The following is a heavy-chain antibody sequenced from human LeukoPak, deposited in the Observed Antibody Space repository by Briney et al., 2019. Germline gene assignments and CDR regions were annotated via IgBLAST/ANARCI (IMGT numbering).Heavy chain of an antibody. CDR1: GFTFSSYA. V-gene: IGHV3-30-3*01. Sequence: GGSLRLSCAASGFTFSSYAMHWVRQAPGKGLEWVAVISYDGSNKYYADSVKGRFTISRDNPKNTLYLQMNSLRAEDTAVYYCARDYAVVVVADAFDYWGQGTLVTVSS. CDR2: ISYDGSNK. CDR3: ARDYAVVVVADAFDY. J-gene: IGHJ4*02. D-gene: IGHD2-15*01.